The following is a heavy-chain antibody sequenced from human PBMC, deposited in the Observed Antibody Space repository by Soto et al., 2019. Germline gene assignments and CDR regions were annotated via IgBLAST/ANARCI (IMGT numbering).Heavy chain of an antibody. Sequence: GGSLRLSCAASGFTFSSYGMHWVRQAPDKGLEWVAVIWYDGSNKYYADSVKGRFTISRDNSKNTLYLQMNSLRAEDTAVYYCARAYGDYGVDGLDYWGQGTLVTVSS. D-gene: IGHD4-17*01. CDR3: ARAYGDYGVDGLDY. CDR2: IWYDGSNK. J-gene: IGHJ4*02. V-gene: IGHV3-33*01. CDR1: GFTFSSYG.